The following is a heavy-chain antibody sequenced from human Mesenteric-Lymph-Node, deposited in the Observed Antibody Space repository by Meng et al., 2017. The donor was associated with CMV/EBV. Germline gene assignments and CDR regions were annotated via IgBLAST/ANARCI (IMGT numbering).Heavy chain of an antibody. J-gene: IGHJ5*02. D-gene: IGHD3-10*01. CDR2: IKQDGSGK. CDR1: FSFSSYW. Sequence: FSFSSYWMNWVRQAPGKGLEWVANIKQDGSGKYYVDSVKGRFTISRDNAKNSLYLQMNSLRAEDTAVYYCARDPGLWFGASNWFDPWGQGTLVTVSS. CDR3: ARDPGLWFGASNWFDP. V-gene: IGHV3-7*01.